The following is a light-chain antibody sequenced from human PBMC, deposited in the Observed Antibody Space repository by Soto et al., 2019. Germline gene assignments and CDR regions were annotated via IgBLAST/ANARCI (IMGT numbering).Light chain of an antibody. CDR1: SSNIGSYT. Sequence: QSVLTQPPSASGTPGQRVTISCSGSSSNIGSYTVSWYQQLPGAAPKLLIYGNNQRPSGVPDRFSGSKSGTSASLGISGLQSEDEADYYCAAWDDSLNGVLFGGGTKVTVL. J-gene: IGLJ2*01. CDR3: AAWDDSLNGVL. CDR2: GNN. V-gene: IGLV1-44*01.